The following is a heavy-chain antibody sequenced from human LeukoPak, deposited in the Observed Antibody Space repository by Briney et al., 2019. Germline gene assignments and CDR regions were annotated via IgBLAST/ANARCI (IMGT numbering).Heavy chain of an antibody. CDR3: AKDMSPLMITYTSDY. Sequence: AGGSLGLSRAASGFTFEEYAMQWVRQAPGKGLEWVSLISWDGGSTYYADSVKGRFTISRDNSKNSLYLQMNSLRVEDTAFYFCAKDMSPLMITYTSDYWGQGTLVTVSS. CDR1: GFTFEEYA. J-gene: IGHJ4*02. CDR2: ISWDGGST. V-gene: IGHV3-43D*03. D-gene: IGHD3-16*01.